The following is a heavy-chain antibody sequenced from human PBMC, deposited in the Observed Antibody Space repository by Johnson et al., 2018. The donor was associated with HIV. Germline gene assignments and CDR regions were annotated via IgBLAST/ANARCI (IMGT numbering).Heavy chain of an antibody. CDR2: IWYDGSNK. V-gene: IGHV3-33*06. CDR3: AKSGYSGSYDRMGAFDI. J-gene: IGHJ3*02. D-gene: IGHD1-26*01. Sequence: QMLLVESGGGVVQPGRSLRLSCAASVFTFSSYGMHWVRQAPGKGLEWVAVIWYDGSNKYYADSVKGRFTISRDNSKNTLYLQMNSLRAEDTAVYYCAKSGYSGSYDRMGAFDIWGQGTMVTVSS. CDR1: VFTFSSYG.